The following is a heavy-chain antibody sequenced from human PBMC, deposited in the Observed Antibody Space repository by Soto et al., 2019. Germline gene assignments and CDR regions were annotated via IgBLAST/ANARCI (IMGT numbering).Heavy chain of an antibody. V-gene: IGHV2-5*02. CDR3: AHRHRGGLAAAGYDY. CDR2: IYWDDDK. D-gene: IGHD6-13*01. Sequence: QITLKESGPTLVKPTQTLTLTCTFSGFSLSTSGVGVGWIRQPPGKALEWLALIYWDDDKRYSPSLKSRLTITEDTPKNQVVLTMTNMDHVDTATYYCAHRHRGGLAAAGYDYWGQGTLVTVSS. CDR1: GFSLSTSGVG. J-gene: IGHJ4*02.